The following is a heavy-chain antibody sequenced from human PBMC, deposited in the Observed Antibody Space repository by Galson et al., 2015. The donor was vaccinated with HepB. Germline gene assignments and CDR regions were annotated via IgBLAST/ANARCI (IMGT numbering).Heavy chain of an antibody. Sequence: SLRLSCAASGFSFSIYRMHWVRQAPGKGLVWVSRIKSDGSNTTYADSVKGRFTISRDNAKNTLYLQMNSLRAADAAVYYCAREPRFYYGMDVWGQGTTVTVSS. CDR1: GFSFSIYR. J-gene: IGHJ6*02. D-gene: IGHD3-16*01. CDR3: AREPRFYYGMDV. V-gene: IGHV3-74*01. CDR2: IKSDGSNT.